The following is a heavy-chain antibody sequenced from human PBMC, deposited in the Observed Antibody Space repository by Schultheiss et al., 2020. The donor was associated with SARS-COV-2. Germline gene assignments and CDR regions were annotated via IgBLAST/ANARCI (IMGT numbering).Heavy chain of an antibody. CDR3: AKDREPEYSSQSGFDY. CDR1: GFTFSSYW. D-gene: IGHD6-6*01. CDR2: INSDGSST. V-gene: IGHV3-74*01. J-gene: IGHJ4*02. Sequence: GGSLRLSCAASGFTFSSYWMHWVRQAPGKGLVWVSRINSDGSSTYYADSVKGRFTISRDNSKNTLYLQMNSLRAEDTALYYCAKDREPEYSSQSGFDYWGQGALVTVS.